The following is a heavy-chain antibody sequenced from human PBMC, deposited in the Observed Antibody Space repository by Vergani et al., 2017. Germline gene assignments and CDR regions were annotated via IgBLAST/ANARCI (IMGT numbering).Heavy chain of an antibody. D-gene: IGHD6-13*01. V-gene: IGHV2-5*02. CDR1: GGSISSSSYY. CDR3: AHVGVAAADY. CDR2: IYWDDDK. J-gene: IGHJ4*02. Sequence: QESGPGLVKPSETLSLTCTVSGGSISSSSYYWGWIRQPPGKGLEWIALIYWDDDKRYSPSLKSRLTITKDTSKNQVVLTMTNMDPVDTATYYCAHVGVAAADYWGQGTLVTVSS.